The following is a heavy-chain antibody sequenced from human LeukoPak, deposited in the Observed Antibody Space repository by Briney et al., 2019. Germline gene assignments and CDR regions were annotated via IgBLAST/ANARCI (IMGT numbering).Heavy chain of an antibody. J-gene: IGHJ4*02. CDR2: SSSSGSTI. CDR1: GFTFRNYE. CDR3: ARNDYNFDY. V-gene: IGHV3-48*03. Sequence: GGSLRLSCAASGFTFRNYEMDWVRQDPGKGQEWVSYSSSSGSTIYYAGSVQGRFTISRDNAKNSLYLQMSSLRVEDTAVYYCARNDYNFDYWGQGTLVTVSS. D-gene: IGHD3-16*01.